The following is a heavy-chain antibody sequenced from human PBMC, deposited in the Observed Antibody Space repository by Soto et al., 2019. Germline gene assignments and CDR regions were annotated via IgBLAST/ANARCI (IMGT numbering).Heavy chain of an antibody. CDR2: IYYSGST. CDR3: ARLPSLYYGMDV. D-gene: IGHD3-16*01. CDR1: GGSISSSSYY. Sequence: SETLSLTCTVSGGSISSSSYYWGWIRQPPGKGLEWIGSIYYSGSTYYNPSLKSRVTISVDTSKNQFSLKLSPVTAADTAVYYCARLPSLYYGMDVWGQGTTVTVS. V-gene: IGHV4-39*01. J-gene: IGHJ6*01.